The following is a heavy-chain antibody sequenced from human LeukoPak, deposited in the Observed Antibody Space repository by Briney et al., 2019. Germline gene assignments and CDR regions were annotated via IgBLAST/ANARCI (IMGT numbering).Heavy chain of an antibody. J-gene: IGHJ4*02. CDR3: AKDLMTTVTTWGFDY. D-gene: IGHD4-17*01. V-gene: IGHV3-30*02. CDR2: IRYDGSNK. CDR1: GFTFSSYG. Sequence: GGSLRLSCAASGFTFSSYGMHWVRQAPGKGLEWVAFIRYDGSNKYYADSVKGRFTISRDNSENTLYLQMNSLRAEDTAVYYCAKDLMTTVTTWGFDYWGQGTLVTVSS.